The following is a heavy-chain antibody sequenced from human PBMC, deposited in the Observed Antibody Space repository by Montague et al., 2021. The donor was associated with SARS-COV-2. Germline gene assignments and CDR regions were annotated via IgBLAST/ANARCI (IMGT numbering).Heavy chain of an antibody. J-gene: IGHJ4*02. Sequence: SLRLSCAASGFTFSTFWMTWVRQVPGKGLEWVADIKHDGSEKYYVDSVKGRFTISRDNAKNTLYLQLDSVRADDTAVYYCARSDDTSAYQYWGQGTLVTVSS. CDR3: ARSDDTSAYQY. D-gene: IGHD3-22*01. CDR1: GFTFSTFW. V-gene: IGHV3-7*05. CDR2: IKHDGSEK.